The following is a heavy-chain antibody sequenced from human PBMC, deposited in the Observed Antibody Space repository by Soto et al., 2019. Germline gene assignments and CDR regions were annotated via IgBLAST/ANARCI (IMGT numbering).Heavy chain of an antibody. J-gene: IGHJ6*02. D-gene: IGHD3-10*01. CDR1: GFTFSDYS. CDR2: ISSSGSTK. CDR3: AIRFGDRPNYYYGMDV. V-gene: IGHV3-11*01. Sequence: GGSLRLSCTYSGFTFSDYSLSWIRQAPGKGLEWVSYISSSGSTKYYADSVKGRFTISRDNAKNSLYLQMNSLRAEDTAVYYCAIRFGDRPNYYYGMDVWGQGTTVTVSS.